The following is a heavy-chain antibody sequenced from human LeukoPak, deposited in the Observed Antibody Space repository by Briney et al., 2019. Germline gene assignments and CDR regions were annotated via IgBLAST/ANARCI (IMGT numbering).Heavy chain of an antibody. CDR1: GGSVSDYY. D-gene: IGHD6-19*01. J-gene: IGHJ4*02. CDR3: ARGVLGSGWVPVRFDY. V-gene: IGHV4-4*07. Sequence: SETLSLTCTVSGGSVSDYYWSWIRQPAGKGLEWIGRIYTSGSTNYNPSLKSRVTMSVDTSKNQFSLKLSSVTAADTAVYYCARGVLGSGWVPVRFDYWGQGTLVTVSS. CDR2: IYTSGST.